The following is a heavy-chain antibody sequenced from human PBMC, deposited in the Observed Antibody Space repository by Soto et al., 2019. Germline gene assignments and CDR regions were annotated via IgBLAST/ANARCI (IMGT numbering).Heavy chain of an antibody. CDR3: ARAPAPYCDFWSGYRTLYYYYGMDV. D-gene: IGHD3-3*01. V-gene: IGHV4-59*01. J-gene: IGHJ6*02. CDR1: GGSISSYY. Sequence: SETLSLTCTVSGGSISSYYWSWIRQPPGKGLEWIGYIYYSGSTNYNPSLKSRVTISVDTSKNQFSLKLSSVTAADTAVYYCARAPAPYCDFWSGYRTLYYYYGMDVWGQGTTVTVSS. CDR2: IYYSGST.